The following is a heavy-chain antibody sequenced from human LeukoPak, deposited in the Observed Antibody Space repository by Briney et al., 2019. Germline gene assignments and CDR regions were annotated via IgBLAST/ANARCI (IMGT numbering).Heavy chain of an antibody. Sequence: RASVTVSCTASGYTYTGYYLHWVRQAPGQGLEWMGWINPNSGGTNYAQKFQGRVTMTRDTSISTAYMELSRLRSDDTAVYYCARDRSDIVVAFGPWGTRILVTVSS. CDR3: ARDRSDIVVAFGP. CDR1: GYTYTGYY. J-gene: IGHJ5*02. V-gene: IGHV1-2*02. CDR2: INPNSGGT. D-gene: IGHD2-2*01.